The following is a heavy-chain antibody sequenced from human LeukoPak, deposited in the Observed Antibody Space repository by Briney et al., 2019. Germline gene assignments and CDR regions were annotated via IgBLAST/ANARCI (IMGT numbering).Heavy chain of an antibody. CDR3: ARDLGVSGAVAEFDY. J-gene: IGHJ4*02. CDR2: ISSSSSYI. Sequence: GGSLRLSCAASGFTFSSYSMNWDRQAPGKGLEWVSSISSSSSYIYYADSVKGRFTISRDNAKNSLYLQMNSLRAEDTAVYYCARDLGVSGAVAEFDYWGQGTLVTVSS. CDR1: GFTFSSYS. D-gene: IGHD6-19*01. V-gene: IGHV3-21*01.